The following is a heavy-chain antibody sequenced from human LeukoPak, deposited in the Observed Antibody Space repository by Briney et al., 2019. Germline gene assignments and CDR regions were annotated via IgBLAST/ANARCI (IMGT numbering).Heavy chain of an antibody. Sequence: SETLSLTCTVSGGSISSSSYYWGWIRQPPGKGLEWIGEINHSGSANYNPSLKSRVTISVDTSKNQFSLKLSSVTAADTAVYYCARFHYYYGMDVWGQGTTVTVSS. V-gene: IGHV4-39*07. CDR2: INHSGSA. J-gene: IGHJ6*02. CDR1: GGSISSSSYY. CDR3: ARFHYYYGMDV.